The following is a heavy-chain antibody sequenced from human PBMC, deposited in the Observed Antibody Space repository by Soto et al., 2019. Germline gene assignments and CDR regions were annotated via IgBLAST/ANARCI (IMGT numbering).Heavy chain of an antibody. CDR1: GGSISSYY. J-gene: IGHJ6*02. D-gene: IGHD3-16*02. CDR2: IYTSGST. V-gene: IGHV4-4*07. CDR3: ARGGVFGFDSEPDYYYYGMDV. Sequence: SETLSLTCTVSGGSISSYYWSWIRQPAGKGLEWSGRIYTSGSTNYNPSLKSRVTMSVDTSKNQFSLKLSSVTAADTAVYYCARGGVFGFDSEPDYYYYGMDVWGQGTTVTVSS.